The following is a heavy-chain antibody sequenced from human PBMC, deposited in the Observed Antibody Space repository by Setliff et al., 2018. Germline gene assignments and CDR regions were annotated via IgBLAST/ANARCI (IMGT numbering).Heavy chain of an antibody. J-gene: IGHJ6*02. CDR3: AVAVAGLSYYYYGMDV. Sequence: SETLSLTCAVYGGSFSAYYWSWIRQPPGKGLEWIGEINHSGSANYNPSLKSRVTISVDTSKNQFSLKLSSVTAADTAVYYCAVAVAGLSYYYYGMDVWGQGTTVTVSS. D-gene: IGHD6-19*01. CDR2: INHSGSA. CDR1: GGSFSAYY. V-gene: IGHV4-34*01.